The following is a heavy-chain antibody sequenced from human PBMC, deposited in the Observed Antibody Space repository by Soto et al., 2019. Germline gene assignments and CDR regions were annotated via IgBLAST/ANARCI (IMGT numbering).Heavy chain of an antibody. D-gene: IGHD6-13*01. CDR2: INPNSGGT. Sequence: ASVKVSCKASGYTFTGYYMHWVRQAPGQGLEWMGWINPNSGGTNYAQKFQGRVTMTRDTSISTAYMELSRLRSDDTAVYYCARASERQQLVPSYYYYGMDVWGQGTTVT. CDR1: GYTFTGYY. CDR3: ARASERQQLVPSYYYYGMDV. J-gene: IGHJ6*02. V-gene: IGHV1-2*02.